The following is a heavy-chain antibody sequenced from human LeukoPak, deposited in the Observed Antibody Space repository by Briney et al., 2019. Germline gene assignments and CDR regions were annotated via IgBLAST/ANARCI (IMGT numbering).Heavy chain of an antibody. CDR2: ISYDGSNK. J-gene: IGHJ2*01. D-gene: IGHD4-17*01. Sequence: PGGSLRLSCAASGXAFSSYGMHWVPQAPGKGLEWVAVISYDGSNKYYADSVKGRFTISRDNSKNTLYLQMNSLRVEDTAVYYCAKDRDYGDYVYFDPWGRGTLVTVSS. V-gene: IGHV3-30*18. CDR3: AKDRDYGDYVYFDP. CDR1: GXAFSSYG.